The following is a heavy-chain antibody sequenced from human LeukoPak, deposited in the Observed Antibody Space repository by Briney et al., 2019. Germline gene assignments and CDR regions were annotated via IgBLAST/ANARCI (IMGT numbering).Heavy chain of an antibody. CDR3: ARDKLLWFGELFANWFDP. V-gene: IGHV4-34*12. Sequence: SETLSLTCAVYGGPFSGHYWTWIRQPPGKGLEWIGEIIHTGNTNYNPSLKRRVNISVDTSKKQFSLKLSSVTAADTAVYYCARDKLLWFGELFANWFDPWGQGTLVTVSS. CDR2: IIHTGNT. CDR1: GGPFSGHY. D-gene: IGHD3-10*01. J-gene: IGHJ5*02.